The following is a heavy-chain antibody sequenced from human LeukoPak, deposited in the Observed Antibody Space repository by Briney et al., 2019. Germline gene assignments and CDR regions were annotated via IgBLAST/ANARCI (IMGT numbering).Heavy chain of an antibody. J-gene: IGHJ4*02. Sequence: GGSLRLSCAASGFTFSSYAMSWVRQAPGKGLEWVSYISSSGSTIYYADSVKGRFTISRDNAKNSLYLQMNSLRAEDTAVYYCARDRNHMITLDYWGQGTLVTVSS. V-gene: IGHV3-48*03. CDR1: GFTFSSYA. D-gene: IGHD3-16*01. CDR2: ISSSGSTI. CDR3: ARDRNHMITLDY.